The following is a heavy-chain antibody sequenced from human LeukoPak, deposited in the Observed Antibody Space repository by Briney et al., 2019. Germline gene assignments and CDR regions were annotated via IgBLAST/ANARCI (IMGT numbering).Heavy chain of an antibody. Sequence: PSETLSLTCTISGGSVSDYYWSWIRQSPGKGLEWIGYIYHTGSTSYSPSLKSRVTISADTSQHQFSLKLGSVTAADTAVYYCASRKLGNDYWGQGTLVTVSS. CDR2: IYHTGST. CDR1: GGSVSDYY. D-gene: IGHD7-27*01. CDR3: ASRKLGNDY. J-gene: IGHJ4*02. V-gene: IGHV4-59*02.